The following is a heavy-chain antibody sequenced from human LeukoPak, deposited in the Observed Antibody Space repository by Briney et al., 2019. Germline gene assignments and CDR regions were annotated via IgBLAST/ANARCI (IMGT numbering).Heavy chain of an antibody. CDR2: INTNTGNP. CDR3: ARDSVDYGDYYFQH. CDR1: GYTFTSYA. V-gene: IGHV7-4-1*02. Sequence: ASVKVSCKASGYTFTSYAMNWVRQAPGQGLEWMGWINTNTGNPTYAQGFTGRFVFSLDTSVSTAYLQISSLKAEDTAVYYCARDSVDYGDYYFQHWGQGTLVTVSS. J-gene: IGHJ1*01. D-gene: IGHD4-17*01.